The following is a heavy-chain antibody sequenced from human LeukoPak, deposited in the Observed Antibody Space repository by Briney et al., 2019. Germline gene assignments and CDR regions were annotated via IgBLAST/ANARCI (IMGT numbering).Heavy chain of an antibody. Sequence: PGGSLRLSCAASGFTFSSYAMSWVRQAPGKGLEWIGSIYYSGSTYYNPSLKSRVTISVDTSKNQFSLKLSSVTAADTAVYYCARDPNMVRGVLGAFDIWGQGTMVTVSS. CDR1: GFTFSSYA. V-gene: IGHV4-39*07. J-gene: IGHJ3*02. CDR3: ARDPNMVRGVLGAFDI. CDR2: IYYSGST. D-gene: IGHD3-10*01.